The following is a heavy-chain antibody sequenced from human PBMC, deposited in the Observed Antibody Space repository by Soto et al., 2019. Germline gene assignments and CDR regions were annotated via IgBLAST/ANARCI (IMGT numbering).Heavy chain of an antibody. D-gene: IGHD3-16*01. Sequence: GGSLRLSCAASGFTFSRYSMNWVRQAPGKGLEWVSYVSSSSNSIYYADSVKGRFTISRDNAKNSLHLQMNSLRAEDTAVYYCARIRSGGSYGYWGQGTLVTVSS. CDR2: VSSSSNSI. J-gene: IGHJ4*02. V-gene: IGHV3-48*01. CDR3: ARIRSGGSYGY. CDR1: GFTFSRYS.